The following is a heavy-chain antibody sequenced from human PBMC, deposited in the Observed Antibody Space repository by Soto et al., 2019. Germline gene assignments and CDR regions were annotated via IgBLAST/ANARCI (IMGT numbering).Heavy chain of an antibody. J-gene: IGHJ4*02. CDR3: ARTDYDILTGSTPWDY. Sequence: ASVKVSCKASGYTFTSYDINWVRQATGQGLEWMGWMNPNSGNTGYAQKFQGRVTMTRNTSISTAYMELSSLRSEDTAVYYCARTDYDILTGSTPWDYWGQGTLVTVSS. D-gene: IGHD3-9*01. CDR1: GYTFTSYD. V-gene: IGHV1-8*01. CDR2: MNPNSGNT.